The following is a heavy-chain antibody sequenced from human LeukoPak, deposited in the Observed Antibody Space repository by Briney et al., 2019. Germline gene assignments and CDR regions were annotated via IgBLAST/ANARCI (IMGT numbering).Heavy chain of an antibody. CDR3: ARLPYYYDSSGTSDY. Sequence: SETLSLTCTVSGGSISSYYWSWIRQPPGKGLEWIGYIYHSGTTNYNPSLKSRATISINTSKNQFSLKMSSVTAADTAVYYCARLPYYYDSSGTSDYWGQGTLVTVSS. CDR1: GGSISSYY. V-gene: IGHV4-59*01. J-gene: IGHJ4*02. D-gene: IGHD3-22*01. CDR2: IYHSGTT.